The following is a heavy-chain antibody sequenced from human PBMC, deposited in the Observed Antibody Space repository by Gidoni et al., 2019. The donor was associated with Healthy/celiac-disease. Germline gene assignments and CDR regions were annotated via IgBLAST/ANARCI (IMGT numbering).Heavy chain of an antibody. Sequence: QVQLQQWGAGLLKPSETLSLTCAVYGGSFSGYYWSWIRQPPGKGLEWIGEINHSGSTNYNPSLKSRVTISVDTSKNQFSLKLSSVTAADTAVYYCARGRGSSWYKGHWYFDLWGRGTLVTVSS. V-gene: IGHV4-34*01. CDR1: GGSFSGYY. CDR3: ARGRGSSWYKGHWYFDL. J-gene: IGHJ2*01. CDR2: INHSGST. D-gene: IGHD6-13*01.